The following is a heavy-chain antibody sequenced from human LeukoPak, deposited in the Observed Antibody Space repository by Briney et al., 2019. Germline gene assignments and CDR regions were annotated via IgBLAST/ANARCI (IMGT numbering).Heavy chain of an antibody. CDR1: GFTFSSYG. CDR2: ISYDGSNK. J-gene: IGHJ6*02. V-gene: IGHV3-30*03. D-gene: IGHD6-19*01. Sequence: PGGSLRLSCAASGFTFSSYGMHWVRQAPGKGLEWVAVISYDGSNKYYADSVKGRFTISRDNSKNTLYLQMNSLRAEDTAVYYCNVAGTGSLYYYGMDVWGQGTTVTVSS. CDR3: NVAGTGSLYYYGMDV.